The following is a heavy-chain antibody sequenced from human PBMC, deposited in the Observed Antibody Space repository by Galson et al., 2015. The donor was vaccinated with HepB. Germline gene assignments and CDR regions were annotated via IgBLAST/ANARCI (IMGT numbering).Heavy chain of an antibody. CDR1: GFTFSSYW. V-gene: IGHV3-7*03. CDR3: ARAPDIAAAGFFDY. Sequence: SLRLSCAASGFTFSSYWMSWVRQAPGRGLEWVANIKQDGSEKYYVDSVKGRFTISRDNAKNSLYLQMNSLRAEDTAVYYCARAPDIAAAGFFDYWGQRTLVTVSS. J-gene: IGHJ4*02. CDR2: IKQDGSEK. D-gene: IGHD6-13*01.